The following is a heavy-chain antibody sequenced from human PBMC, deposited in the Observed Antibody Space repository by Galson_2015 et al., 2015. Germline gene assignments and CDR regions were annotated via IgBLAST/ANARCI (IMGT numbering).Heavy chain of an antibody. CDR2: ISYNGSNK. CDR1: GFTFSSYA. J-gene: IGHJ4*02. Sequence: SLRLSCPASGFTFSSYAMHWVRQAPGKGLEWVAVISYNGSNKYYADSVKGRFTISRDNSKNTLYLQMNSLRAEDTAVYYCARDHSRAAAGTMLDYFDYWGQGTLVTVSS. D-gene: IGHD6-13*01. CDR3: ARDHSRAAAGTMLDYFDY. V-gene: IGHV3-30-3*01.